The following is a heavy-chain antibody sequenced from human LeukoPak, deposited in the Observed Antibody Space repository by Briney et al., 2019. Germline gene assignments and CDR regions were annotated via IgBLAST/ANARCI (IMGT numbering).Heavy chain of an antibody. CDR3: ARVGSYYVDAFDI. CDR2: IIPIFGTA. CDR1: GYTFTSYG. D-gene: IGHD1-26*01. V-gene: IGHV1-69*05. Sequence: ASVKVSCKASGYTFTSYGISWVRQAPGQGLEWMGGIIPIFGTANYAQKFQGRVTITTDESTSTAYMELSSLRSEDTAVYYCARVGSYYVDAFDIWGQGTIVTVSS. J-gene: IGHJ3*02.